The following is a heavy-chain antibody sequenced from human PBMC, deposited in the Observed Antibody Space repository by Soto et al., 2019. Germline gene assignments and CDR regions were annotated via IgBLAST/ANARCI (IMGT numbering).Heavy chain of an antibody. Sequence: GGSLRLSCAASGFTVSNNYMSWVRQAPGKGLEWVSVIYSGGGTYYADSVKGRFTISRDNSKNTLYLQINSLRAEDTAVYYCARDLVGATTEYFQHWGRGTLV. V-gene: IGHV3-66*01. CDR2: IYSGGGT. D-gene: IGHD1-26*01. CDR3: ARDLVGATTEYFQH. J-gene: IGHJ1*01. CDR1: GFTVSNNY.